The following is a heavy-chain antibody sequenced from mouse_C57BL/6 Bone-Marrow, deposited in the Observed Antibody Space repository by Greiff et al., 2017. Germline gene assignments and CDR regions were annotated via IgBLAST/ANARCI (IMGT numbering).Heavy chain of an antibody. CDR2: IYPGGGYT. CDR1: GYTFTNYW. Sequence: QVQLKESGAELVRPGTSVKMSCKASGYTFTNYWIGWAKQRPGHGLEWIGDIYPGGGYTNYNEKFKGKATLTADKSSSTAYMQFSSLTSEDSAIYYCAREGSHGSSFDYWGQGTTLTVSS. J-gene: IGHJ2*01. CDR3: AREGSHGSSFDY. V-gene: IGHV1-63*01. D-gene: IGHD1-1*01.